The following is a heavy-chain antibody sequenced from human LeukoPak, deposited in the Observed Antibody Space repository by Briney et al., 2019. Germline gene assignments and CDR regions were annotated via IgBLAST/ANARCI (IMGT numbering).Heavy chain of an antibody. Sequence: SETLSLICIVSGGSISPYYWSWIRQPPGKGLEWIGYIHYSGSNKYNPSLKSRVTISVDTSKNQFSLKLSSVTAADTAVYYCARVLRDVGAFDIWGQGTVVTVSS. V-gene: IGHV4-59*01. J-gene: IGHJ3*02. CDR2: IHYSGSN. D-gene: IGHD2-15*01. CDR3: ARVLRDVGAFDI. CDR1: GGSISPYY.